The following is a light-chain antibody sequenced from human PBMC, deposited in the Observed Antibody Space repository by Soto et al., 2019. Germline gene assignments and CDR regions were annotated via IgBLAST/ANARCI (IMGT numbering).Light chain of an antibody. V-gene: IGLV2-8*01. CDR2: EVN. CDR3: SSSAGTNSFVL. CDR1: SSDIGGYNS. Sequence: QSALTQPPSASGSPGQSVTISCTGTSSDIGGYNSVSWYQQHPGKAPKLMIYEVNKRPLGVPERFSGSKSGNTASLTVSGLHADDEADYSCSSSAGTNSFVLFGGGTKDTVL. J-gene: IGLJ3*02.